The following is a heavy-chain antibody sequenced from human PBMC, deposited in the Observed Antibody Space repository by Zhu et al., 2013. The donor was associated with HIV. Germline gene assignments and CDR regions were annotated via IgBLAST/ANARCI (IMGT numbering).Heavy chain of an antibody. V-gene: IGHV1-69*01. CDR1: GGTFSSYA. J-gene: IGHJ5*02. CDR3: ASGGGELAAHHSSLLPTAFDP. CDR2: IIPIFGTA. Sequence: VQLVQSGAEVKKPGSSVKVSCKASGGTFSSYAISWVRQAPGQGLEWMGGIIPIFGTANYAQKFQGRVTITADESTSTAYMELSSLRSEDTAVYYCASGGGELAAHHSSLLPTAFDPWGQGTLVTVSS. D-gene: IGHD6-13*01.